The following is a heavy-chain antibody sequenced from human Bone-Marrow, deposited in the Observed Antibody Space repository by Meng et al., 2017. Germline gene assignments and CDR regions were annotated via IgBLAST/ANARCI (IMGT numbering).Heavy chain of an antibody. CDR1: GGTFSSYA. D-gene: IGHD7-27*01. J-gene: IGHJ4*02. CDR3: ARGEELTGDLKIDY. V-gene: IGHV1-2*06. Sequence: QVQLVQAGAEVKKPGSSVKVSCKASGGTFSSYAISWVRQAPGQGLEWMGRINPNSGGTNYAQKFQGRVTMTRDTSISTAYMELSRLRSDDTAVYYCARGEELTGDLKIDYWGQGTLVTVSS. CDR2: INPNSGGT.